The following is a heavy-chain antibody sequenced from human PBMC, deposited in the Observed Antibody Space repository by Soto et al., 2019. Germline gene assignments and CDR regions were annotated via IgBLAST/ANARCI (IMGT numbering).Heavy chain of an antibody. D-gene: IGHD6-6*01. CDR1: ADTFTSYY. CDR2: INPNGGST. J-gene: IGHJ5*02. Sequence: ASVKVSCKAPADTFTSYYIHWVRQAPGHGLEWMGIINPNGGSTRFAQTFQGRITMTTDTSTSTVYMELRSLRSEDTAVYYCARERIPRIAARPVWFDPWGQGTLVTVSS. V-gene: IGHV1-46*01. CDR3: ARERIPRIAARPVWFDP.